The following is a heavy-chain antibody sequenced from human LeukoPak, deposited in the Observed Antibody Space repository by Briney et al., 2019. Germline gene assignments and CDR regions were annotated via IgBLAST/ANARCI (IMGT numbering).Heavy chain of an antibody. D-gene: IGHD1-26*01. CDR2: ISYDGSNR. Sequence: PGGSLRLSCAAFGFTFSSYGMHWVRQAPGKGLEWVAVISYDGSNRFYADSVKGRFTISRDNSKNTLYLQMNSLRAEDTAAYYCAKSNSGSYCLDYWGQGTLVTVSS. J-gene: IGHJ4*02. CDR3: AKSNSGSYCLDY. V-gene: IGHV3-30*18. CDR1: GFTFSSYG.